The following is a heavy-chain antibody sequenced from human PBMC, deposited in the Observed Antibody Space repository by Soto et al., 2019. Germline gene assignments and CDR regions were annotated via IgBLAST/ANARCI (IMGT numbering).Heavy chain of an antibody. J-gene: IGHJ6*02. D-gene: IGHD6-13*01. CDR2: ISYDGSNK. V-gene: IGHV3-30-3*02. CDR3: ASLPSLFPSIAAAGTDYYYYGMDV. CDR1: GDTFSRYA. Sequence: PGWSIRLSCAASGDTFSRYAMHGVFQATGKGLEGVAVISYDGSNKYYADSVKGRLTISRDNSKNTLYLQMNSLRAEATAVYYCASLPSLFPSIAAAGTDYYYYGMDVWGHGTTVTVSS.